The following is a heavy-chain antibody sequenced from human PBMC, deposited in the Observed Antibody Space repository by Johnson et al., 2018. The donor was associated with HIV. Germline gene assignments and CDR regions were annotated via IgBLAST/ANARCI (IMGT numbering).Heavy chain of an antibody. V-gene: IGHV3-30*02. CDR2: IRYDGSDK. Sequence: QVHLVESGGGVVQPGGSLRLSCAASGFTFNSYGMHWVRQAPGKGLEWVTFIRYDGSDKYYADSVKGRFTISRDNSKNTLYLQMNSLRAEDTAVYYCAKVYGLDYGDYYDAFDIWGQGTMVTVYS. D-gene: IGHD4-17*01. J-gene: IGHJ3*02. CDR1: GFTFNSYG. CDR3: AKVYGLDYGDYYDAFDI.